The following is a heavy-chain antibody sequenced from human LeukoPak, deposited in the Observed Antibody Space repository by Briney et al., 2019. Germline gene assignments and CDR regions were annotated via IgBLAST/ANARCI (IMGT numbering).Heavy chain of an antibody. D-gene: IGHD3-3*01. J-gene: IGHJ4*02. Sequence: SETLSLTCTVSGGSISSGSYYWSWIRQPAGKGLEWIGRIYTSGTTNYNPSLKSRVIISVDTSKNQFSLKLSSVTAADTAVYYCARQGGYDFWSGYLYYFDYWGQGTLVTVSS. CDR3: ARQGGYDFWSGYLYYFDY. CDR1: GGSISSGSYY. V-gene: IGHV4-61*02. CDR2: IYTSGTT.